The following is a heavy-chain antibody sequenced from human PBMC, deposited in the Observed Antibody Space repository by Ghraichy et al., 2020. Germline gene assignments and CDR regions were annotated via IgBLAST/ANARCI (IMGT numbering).Heavy chain of an antibody. CDR2: IYYSGCT. V-gene: IGHV4-31*03. CDR3: ASFYCSCGSCYLPEYYFDS. D-gene: IGHD2-15*01. CDR1: GVSISIGGYY. Sequence: SETLSLTCTFSGVSISIGGYYWSWIRQHPGKGLEWIGYIYYSGCTYYNPSLKSRVTISVDTSKHQFSLKLSSVTAADTAVYYCASFYCSCGSCYLPEYYFDSWGQGTLVIVSS. J-gene: IGHJ4*02.